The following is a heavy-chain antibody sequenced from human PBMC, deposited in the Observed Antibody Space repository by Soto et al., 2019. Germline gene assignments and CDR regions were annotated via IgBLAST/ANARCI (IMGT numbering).Heavy chain of an antibody. CDR1: GGSIINGDFY. CDR2: IYYSGST. J-gene: IGHJ4*02. Sequence: SETLSLTCTVSGGSIINGDFYWSWIRQPPGKGLEWIGYIYYSGSTYYNPSLKSRLTISLDTSKNQFSLKLSSVTAADTAAYYCARSDSSGYYYIDYWGQGTLVTVSS. D-gene: IGHD3-22*01. CDR3: ARSDSSGYYYIDY. V-gene: IGHV4-30-4*01.